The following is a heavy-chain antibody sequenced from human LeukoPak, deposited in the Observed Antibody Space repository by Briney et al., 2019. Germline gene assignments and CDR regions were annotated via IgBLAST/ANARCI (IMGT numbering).Heavy chain of an antibody. Sequence: GGSLRLSRAASGFTFSSYGMHWVRQAPGKGLEWVAVISYDGSNKYYADSVKGRFTISRDNSKNTLYLQMNSLRAEDTAVYYCAKDYGDYSEGVDYWGQGTLVTVSS. J-gene: IGHJ4*02. CDR1: GFTFSSYG. D-gene: IGHD4-17*01. CDR3: AKDYGDYSEGVDY. CDR2: ISYDGSNK. V-gene: IGHV3-30*18.